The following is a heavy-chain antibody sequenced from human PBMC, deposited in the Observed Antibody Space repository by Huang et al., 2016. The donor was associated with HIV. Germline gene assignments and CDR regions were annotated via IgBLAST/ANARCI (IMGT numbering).Heavy chain of an antibody. CDR1: GAPINMYY. Sequence: QVRLQESGPGLVRPSETLSLTCNVSGAPINMYYLNWIRQSPGKGLEWVGFVAYTGSTNYNPSLKSRVTIVQDTSKNQCSLKLTSVTAADTAVYYCARAFPSGALDSWGQGTLVTVSS. CDR3: ARAFPSGALDS. CDR2: VAYTGST. J-gene: IGHJ4*02. V-gene: IGHV4-59*01.